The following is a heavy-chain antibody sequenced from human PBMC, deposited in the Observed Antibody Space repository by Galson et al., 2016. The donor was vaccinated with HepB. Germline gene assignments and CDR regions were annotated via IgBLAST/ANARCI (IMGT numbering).Heavy chain of an antibody. V-gene: IGHV3-9*01. CDR3: AKAAGGGYCGDLGGNFDY. CDR1: GFGFDEFG. J-gene: IGHJ4*01. Sequence: SLRLSCAASGFGFDEFGMHWVRQGPGKGLKWVSGISWNSANIGYDDSVKGRFTISRDNAKNSLYLQMNSLGPADTALFYCAKAAGGGYCGDLGGNFDYWVHGILVTVSS. D-gene: IGHD2-21*02. CDR2: ISWNSANI.